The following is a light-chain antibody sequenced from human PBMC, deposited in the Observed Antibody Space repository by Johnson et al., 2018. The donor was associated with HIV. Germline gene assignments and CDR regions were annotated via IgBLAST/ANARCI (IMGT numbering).Light chain of an antibody. Sequence: VLTQPPSVSAAPGQKVTISCSGSSSNIGNNYVSWYQQLPGTAPKLLIYENNKRPSGIPDRFSGSKSGTSATLGITGLQTGDEADYYCGTWDSSLSAYVFGTWTKVTVL. J-gene: IGLJ1*01. CDR1: SSNIGNNY. CDR3: GTWDSSLSAYV. V-gene: IGLV1-51*02. CDR2: ENN.